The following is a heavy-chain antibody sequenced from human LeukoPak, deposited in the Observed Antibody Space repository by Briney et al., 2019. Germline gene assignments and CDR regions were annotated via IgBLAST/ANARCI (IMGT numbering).Heavy chain of an antibody. J-gene: IGHJ5*02. Sequence: SVKVSCKASGGTFSSYAISWVRQAPGQGLEWMRGIIPIFGTANYAQKFQGRVTITTDESTSTAYMELSSLRSEDTAVYYCAKGNYCSSTSCYIGWFDPWGQGTLVTVSS. CDR1: GGTFSSYA. D-gene: IGHD2-2*02. V-gene: IGHV1-69*05. CDR2: IIPIFGTA. CDR3: AKGNYCSSTSCYIGWFDP.